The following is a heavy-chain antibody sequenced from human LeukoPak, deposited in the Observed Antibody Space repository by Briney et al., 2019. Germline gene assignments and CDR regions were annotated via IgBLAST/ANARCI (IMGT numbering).Heavy chain of an antibody. J-gene: IGHJ5*02. V-gene: IGHV3-30*14. Sequence: GGSLRLSCAASGFTFSSYAMHWVRQAPGKGLEWVAVISYDGSNKYYTDSVKGRFTISRDNSKNTLYLQMNSLRAEDTAVYYCARGTHPWGQGTLVTVSS. CDR1: GFTFSSYA. CDR3: ARGTHP. CDR2: ISYDGSNK.